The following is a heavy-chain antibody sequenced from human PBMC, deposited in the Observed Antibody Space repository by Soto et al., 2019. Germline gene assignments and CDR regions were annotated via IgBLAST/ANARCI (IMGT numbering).Heavy chain of an antibody. Sequence: QVQLQESGPGLVKPSQTLSLTCTVSGGSISNGDYYWSWIRQPPGKGLKWIGYIYYSRSTSYNPPLKSLVTISVDTSKNQYSLKLSSVTAADTAVYYCARGAGRIAARVDYWGQGTLVTVSS. J-gene: IGHJ4*02. D-gene: IGHD6-6*01. CDR1: GGSISNGDYY. CDR2: IYYSRST. V-gene: IGHV4-30-4*01. CDR3: ARGAGRIAARVDY.